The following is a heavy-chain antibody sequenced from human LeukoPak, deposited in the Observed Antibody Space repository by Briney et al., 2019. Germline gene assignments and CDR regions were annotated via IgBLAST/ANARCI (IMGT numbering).Heavy chain of an antibody. Sequence: GASVKVSCKASGYTFTSYGISWVRQAPGQGLEWMGRIIPILGIANYAQKFQGRVTITADKSTSTAYMELSSLRSEDTAVYYCARYSDGGSSDYFDYWGQGTLVTVSS. CDR3: ARYSDGGSSDYFDY. D-gene: IGHD4-23*01. V-gene: IGHV1-69*04. CDR1: GYTFTSYG. J-gene: IGHJ4*02. CDR2: IIPILGIA.